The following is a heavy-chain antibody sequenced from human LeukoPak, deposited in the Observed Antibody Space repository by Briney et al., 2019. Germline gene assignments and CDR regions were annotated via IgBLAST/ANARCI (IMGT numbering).Heavy chain of an antibody. D-gene: IGHD2-15*01. CDR2: IFYSGST. CDR3: ARDRRTDCSGASCYFDS. V-gene: IGHV4-39*02. CDR1: GGSISSNTYY. J-gene: IGHJ4*02. Sequence: PSETLSLTCTVSGGSISSNTYYWGWIRQPPGKGLEWIGNIFYSGSTYYSPSLKSRVTISVDTSRNQFSLKLSSVTAADTAVYYCARDRRTDCSGASCYFDSWGQGTLVTVSS.